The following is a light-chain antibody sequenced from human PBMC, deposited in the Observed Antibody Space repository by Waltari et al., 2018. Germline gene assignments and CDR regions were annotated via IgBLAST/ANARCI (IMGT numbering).Light chain of an antibody. V-gene: IGLV2-8*01. Sequence: QSALTQPPSASGSPGQSVTTSCTGTSSDVGGYNSGPWDQQHPGKATNIMNYEVNKRPSGVPDRFSGSKSGNTAALTVSGLQAEDEADYYCSSYAGSSTPLYVFGTGTKVTVL. J-gene: IGLJ1*01. CDR1: SSDVGGYNS. CDR2: EVN. CDR3: SSYAGSSTPLYV.